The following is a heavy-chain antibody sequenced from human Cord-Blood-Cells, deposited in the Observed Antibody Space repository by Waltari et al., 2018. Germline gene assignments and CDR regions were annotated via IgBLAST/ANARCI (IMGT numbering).Heavy chain of an antibody. D-gene: IGHD6-19*01. Sequence: QVQLQESGPGLVKPSETLSLTCTVSGGSISSYYWSWIRQPAGKGLEWIGRIYTSGSTNYNPSLKSRVTMSVDTSKNQFSLTLSSVTAADTAVYYCARGIAVAVYNWFDPWGQGTLVTVSS. CDR3: ARGIAVAVYNWFDP. CDR1: GGSISSYY. J-gene: IGHJ5*02. V-gene: IGHV4-4*07. CDR2: IYTSGST.